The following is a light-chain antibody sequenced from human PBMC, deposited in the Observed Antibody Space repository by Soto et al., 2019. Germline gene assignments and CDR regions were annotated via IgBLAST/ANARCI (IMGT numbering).Light chain of an antibody. J-gene: IGKJ5*01. CDR2: LGS. CDR1: QSLLHSNGYNY. CDR3: MQALQTPIT. V-gene: IGKV2-28*01. Sequence: DIVMTQSALSLPVTPGEPAFTSCMSSQSLLHSNGYNYLDWYLQKPGQSPQLLIYLGSNRSSGVPDRFSGSGSGTDFTLKISRVEAEDVGVYYCMQALQTPITFGQGRLLEIK.